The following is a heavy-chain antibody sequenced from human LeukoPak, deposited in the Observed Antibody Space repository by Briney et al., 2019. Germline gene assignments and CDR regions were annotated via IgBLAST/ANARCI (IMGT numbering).Heavy chain of an antibody. CDR3: ARDHSSSWYKDYYYGMDV. V-gene: IGHV1-69*06. CDR2: IIPIFGTA. Sequence: GSSVKVSCKASGGTFSSYAISWVRQAPGQGLEWMGGIIPIFGTANYAQKFQGRVTITADKSTSTAYMELSSLRSGDTAVYYCARDHSSSWYKDYYYGMDVWGQGTTVTVSS. CDR1: GGTFSSYA. D-gene: IGHD6-13*01. J-gene: IGHJ6*02.